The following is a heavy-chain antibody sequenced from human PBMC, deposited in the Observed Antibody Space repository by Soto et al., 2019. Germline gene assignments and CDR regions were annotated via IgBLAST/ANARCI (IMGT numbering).Heavy chain of an antibody. CDR1: GFTFRDPW. D-gene: IGHD3-10*01. CDR2: ISPKTGGATT. J-gene: IGHJ4*02. CDR3: TTGAYYFGSGSQLG. Sequence: VLLVESGGGLVQPGGSLRLSCAASGFTFRDPWMAWVRQGPGKGLEWVGRISPKTGGATTDYAATVKDRFTISRDDPENTLTLQMHSLSIEDTAIYYCTTGAYYFGSGSQLGWGQGTLVNVSS. V-gene: IGHV3-15*01.